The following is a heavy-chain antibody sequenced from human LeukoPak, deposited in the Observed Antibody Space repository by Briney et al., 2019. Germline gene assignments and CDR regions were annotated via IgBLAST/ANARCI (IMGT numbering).Heavy chain of an antibody. Sequence: GESLKISCKGSGYIFTRYWIGWVRQMPGKGLEWMGIIYPGDSDTRYSPSFQGQVTISADKSISTAYLQWSSLKASDTTMYYCVRRGGHFRTAYYDYWGQGTLVTVSS. CDR3: VRRGGHFRTAYYDY. CDR1: GYIFTRYW. V-gene: IGHV5-51*01. CDR2: IYPGDSDT. J-gene: IGHJ4*02. D-gene: IGHD3/OR15-3a*01.